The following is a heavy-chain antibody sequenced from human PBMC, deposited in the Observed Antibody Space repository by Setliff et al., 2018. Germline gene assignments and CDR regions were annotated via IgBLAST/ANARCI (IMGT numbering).Heavy chain of an antibody. D-gene: IGHD3-22*01. CDR3: ARQRYYDTTGKAFDI. CDR2: ISSASRTI. CDR1: GFTFSDYS. Sequence: PGGSLRLSCAASGFTFSDYSMNWVRQAPGKGLQWVSYISSASRTIHYADSVKGRFSISRENAMNPLYLQMNSLRADDTAVYYCARQRYYDTTGKAFDIWGQGTMVTVSS. V-gene: IGHV3-48*04. J-gene: IGHJ3*02.